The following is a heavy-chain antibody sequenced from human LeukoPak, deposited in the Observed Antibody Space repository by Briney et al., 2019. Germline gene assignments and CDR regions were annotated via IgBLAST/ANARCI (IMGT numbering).Heavy chain of an antibody. CDR1: GGTFSSYA. V-gene: IGHV1-69*04. CDR3: ARHAHYDFWSGYLKYYYYYYMDV. CDR2: IIPILGIA. D-gene: IGHD3-3*01. Sequence: SVKVSCKASGGTFSSYAISWVRQAHGQGLEWMGWIIPILGIANYAQKFQGRVTITADKSTSTAYMELSSLRSEDTAVYYCARHAHYDFWSGYLKYYYYYYMDVWGKGTPVTVSS. J-gene: IGHJ6*03.